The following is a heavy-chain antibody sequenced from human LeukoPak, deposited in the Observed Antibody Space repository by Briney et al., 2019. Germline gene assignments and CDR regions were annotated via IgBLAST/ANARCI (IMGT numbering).Heavy chain of an antibody. V-gene: IGHV3-48*01. CDR1: EFTFSSYG. D-gene: IGHD7-27*01. CDR3: AREGPGDLDY. CDR2: ISSSSSTI. Sequence: GGSLRLSCAASEFTFSSYGMNWVRQAPGKGLEWVSKISSSSSTIYYADSVKGRFTISRDNAKNSLYLQMNSLRAEDTAVYYCAREGPGDLDYWGQGTLVTVSS. J-gene: IGHJ4*02.